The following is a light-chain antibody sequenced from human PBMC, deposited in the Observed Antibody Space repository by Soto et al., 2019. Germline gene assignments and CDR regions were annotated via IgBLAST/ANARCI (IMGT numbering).Light chain of an antibody. V-gene: IGKV3-15*01. CDR1: QSVSSN. CDR2: RAS. CDR3: QHYNNWPPWT. J-gene: IGKJ1*01. Sequence: EIVMTQSPATLSVSPGERATLSCRASQSVSSNLAWYQQKPGQAPRLLIYRASTRATGIPARFSGSGSGTDFTLTITSLQSEDFAVYCCQHYNNWPPWTFGQGTKVEIK.